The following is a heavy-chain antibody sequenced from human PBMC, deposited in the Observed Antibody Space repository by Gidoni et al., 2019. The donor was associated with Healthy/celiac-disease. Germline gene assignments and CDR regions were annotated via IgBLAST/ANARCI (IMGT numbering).Heavy chain of an antibody. D-gene: IGHD2-2*02. V-gene: IGHV3-11*01. J-gene: IGHJ6*03. Sequence: QVQLVESGGGLVKPGGSLRLSCAASGFTFSAYYMSWIRQAPGKGLEWVSYISSSDSIIYYVDAVKGRFTISRDNAKNSLYLQMNSLRAEDTAVYYCARGYCSDISCYTRYYMDVWGKGTTVTVSS. CDR2: ISSSDSII. CDR1: GFTFSAYY. CDR3: ARGYCSDISCYTRYYMDV.